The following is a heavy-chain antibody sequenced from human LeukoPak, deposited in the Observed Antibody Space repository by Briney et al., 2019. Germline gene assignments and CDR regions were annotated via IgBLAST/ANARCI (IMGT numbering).Heavy chain of an antibody. J-gene: IGHJ6*03. V-gene: IGHV3-30*02. CDR1: GFTFSSYG. CDR3: AKDRQHDSSGYYYGHYYYYYMDV. CDR2: IRYDGSNK. D-gene: IGHD3-22*01. Sequence: GGSLRLSCAASGFTFSSYGMHWVRQAPGKGLEWVAFIRYDGSNKYYADSVKGRFTISRDNSKNTLYLQMNSLRAEDTAVYYCAKDRQHDSSGYYYGHYYYYYMDVWGKGTTVTISS.